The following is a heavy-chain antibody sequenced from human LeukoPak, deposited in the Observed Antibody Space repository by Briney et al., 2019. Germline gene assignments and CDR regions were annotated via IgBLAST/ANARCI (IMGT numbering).Heavy chain of an antibody. D-gene: IGHD4-17*01. Sequence: WGSLRLSCAVSGFTVSTNYMTWVRQAPGKGLEWVSVIYSGGSTYYADSVKGRFTISRDNSKNTLYLQMNSLRAEDTAVYYCARRGYGDYAPFDYWGQGTLVTVSS. CDR2: IYSGGST. V-gene: IGHV3-66*04. CDR1: GFTVSTNY. CDR3: ARRGYGDYAPFDY. J-gene: IGHJ4*02.